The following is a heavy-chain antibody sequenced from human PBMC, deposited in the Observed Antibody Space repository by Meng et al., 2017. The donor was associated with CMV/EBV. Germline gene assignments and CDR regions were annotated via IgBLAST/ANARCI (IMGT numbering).Heavy chain of an antibody. CDR2: INHSGST. D-gene: IGHD2-2*01. J-gene: IGHJ3*02. Sequence: GSLRLSCAVYGGSFSGYYWSWIRQPPGKGLEWNGEINHSGSTNYNPSLKSRVTISVDTSKNQFSLKLSSVTAADTAVYYCARDQGYCSSTSCLEGAFDIWGQGTMVTVSS. CDR3: ARDQGYCSSTSCLEGAFDI. V-gene: IGHV4-34*01. CDR1: GGSFSGYY.